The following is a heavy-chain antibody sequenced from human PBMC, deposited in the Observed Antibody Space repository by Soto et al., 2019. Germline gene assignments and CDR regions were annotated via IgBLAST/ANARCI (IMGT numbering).Heavy chain of an antibody. D-gene: IGHD4-17*01. CDR1: GYTFTSYY. CDR3: ARDSRYDYGVNGAFDI. V-gene: IGHV1-46*01. CDR2: INPSGGST. Sequence: ASVKVSCKASGYTFTSYYMHWVRQAPGQGLEWMGIINPSGGSTSSAQKFQGRVTMTRDTSTSTVYMELSSLRSEDTAVYYCARDSRYDYGVNGAFDIWGQGTMVTVSS. J-gene: IGHJ3*02.